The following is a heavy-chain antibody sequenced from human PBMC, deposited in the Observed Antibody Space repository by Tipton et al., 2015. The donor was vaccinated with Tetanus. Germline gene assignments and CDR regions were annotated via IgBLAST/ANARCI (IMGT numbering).Heavy chain of an antibody. V-gene: IGHV4-31*03. CDR3: ARPSTTVTPRAFDV. CDR1: GDSLSRGGYI. J-gene: IGHJ3*01. D-gene: IGHD4-17*01. Sequence: LSLTCTVSGDSLSRGGYISNRVRPRPREGPGWIGYIYYSGDTYLNPSLESRVSMSVDTSKNQFSLKLTSVIAADAAVYYCARPSTTVTPRAFDVWGQGTMVTVSS. CDR2: IYYSGDT.